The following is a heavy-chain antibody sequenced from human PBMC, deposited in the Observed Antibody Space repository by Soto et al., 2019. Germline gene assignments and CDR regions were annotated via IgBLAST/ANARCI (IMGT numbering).Heavy chain of an antibody. CDR2: IIPIFGTA. J-gene: IGHJ4*02. V-gene: IGHV1-69*13. CDR3: ARGLSGSPSWNY. D-gene: IGHD1-26*01. CDR1: GGTFSSYA. Sequence: ASVKVSCKASGGTFSSYAISWVRQAPGQGLEWMGGIIPIFGTANYAQKFQGRVTITADESTSTAYMELSSLRSEDTAVYYCARGLSGSPSWNYWGQGTLVTVSS.